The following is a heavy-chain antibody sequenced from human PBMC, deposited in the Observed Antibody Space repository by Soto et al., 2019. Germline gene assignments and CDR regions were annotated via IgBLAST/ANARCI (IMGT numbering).Heavy chain of an antibody. CDR2: ISSSSSYI. Sequence: PGGSLRLSCAASGFTFSSYSMNWVRQAPGKGLEWVSSISSSSSYIYYADSVKGRFTISRDNAKNSLYLQMNSLRAEDTAVYYCARELGYCSSTSCMGAFDIWGQGTMVTVSS. CDR3: ARELGYCSSTSCMGAFDI. V-gene: IGHV3-21*01. J-gene: IGHJ3*02. CDR1: GFTFSSYS. D-gene: IGHD2-2*01.